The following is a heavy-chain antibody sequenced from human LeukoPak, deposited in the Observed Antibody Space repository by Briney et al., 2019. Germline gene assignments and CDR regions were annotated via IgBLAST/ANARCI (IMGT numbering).Heavy chain of an antibody. V-gene: IGHV3-30*18. D-gene: IGHD5-12*01. J-gene: IGHJ4*02. CDR1: GFTLSSYT. Sequence: PGGSLRLSCAASGFTLSSYTMHWVRQAPGKGLEWVAVISYDGSNKYYADFVKGRFTISRDNSKNTLSLQMNGLIPEDTAVYYCAKSVASDAYWGQGTLVTVSS. CDR3: AKSVASDAY. CDR2: ISYDGSNK.